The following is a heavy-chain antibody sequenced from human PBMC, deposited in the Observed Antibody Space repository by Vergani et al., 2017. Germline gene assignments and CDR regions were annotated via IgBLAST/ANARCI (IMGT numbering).Heavy chain of an antibody. CDR3: ARDSSSATGWFDP. V-gene: IGHV3-21*01. CDR2: ISSSSSYI. D-gene: IGHD6-13*01. CDR1: GFTFSSYS. J-gene: IGHJ5*02. Sequence: EVQLVESGGGLVKPGGSLRLSCAASGFTFSSYSMNWVRQAPGKGLEWVSSISSSSSYIYYADSVKGRFTISRDNAKSSLYLQMNSLIAEDTAVYYCARDSSSATGWFDPWCQGTLVTVCS.